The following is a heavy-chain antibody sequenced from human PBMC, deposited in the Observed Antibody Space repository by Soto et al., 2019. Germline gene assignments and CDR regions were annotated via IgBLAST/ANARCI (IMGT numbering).Heavy chain of an antibody. CDR2: INSDGSST. Sequence: PGGSLRLSCAASGFTFSSYWMHWVRQAPGKGLVWVSRINSDGSSTSYADSVKGRFTISRDNAKNTLYLQMNSLRAEDTAVYYSVRTSLVVAAATREDYWGQGTLVTV. CDR1: GFTFSSYW. D-gene: IGHD2-15*01. J-gene: IGHJ4*02. V-gene: IGHV3-74*01. CDR3: VRTSLVVAAATREDY.